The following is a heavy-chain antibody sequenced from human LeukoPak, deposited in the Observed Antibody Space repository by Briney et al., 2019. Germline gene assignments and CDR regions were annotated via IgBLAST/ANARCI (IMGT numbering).Heavy chain of an antibody. V-gene: IGHV3-7*01. Sequence: PGGSLRLSCAASGFTFSTYWMTWVRQAPGKGLEWVANIKEDGSEKYYVDSVKGRFTISRDNAKNSLYLQMNSLKGEDTAVYYCASDVNNWNDFDYWGQGTLVTVSS. CDR1: GFTFSTYW. J-gene: IGHJ4*02. CDR3: ASDVNNWNDFDY. CDR2: IKEDGSEK. D-gene: IGHD1-1*01.